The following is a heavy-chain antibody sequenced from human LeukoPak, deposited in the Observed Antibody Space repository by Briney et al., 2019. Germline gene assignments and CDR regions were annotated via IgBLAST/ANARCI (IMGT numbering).Heavy chain of an antibody. D-gene: IGHD2-21*01. CDR3: ARGDWFDP. V-gene: IGHV1-18*01. Sequence: VSVKVSCKASGYTFTSYDINWVRQAPGQGLEWMGWVSGYNGNTNYAQKFEGRVAMTTDTSSSTAYMELRSLKSDDTAIYYCARGDWFDPWGQGTLVTVSS. CDR2: VSGYNGNT. J-gene: IGHJ5*02. CDR1: GYTFTSYD.